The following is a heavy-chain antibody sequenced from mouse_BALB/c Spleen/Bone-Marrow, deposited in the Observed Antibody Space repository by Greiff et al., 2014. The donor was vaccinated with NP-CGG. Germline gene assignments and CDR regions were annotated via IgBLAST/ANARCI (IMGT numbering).Heavy chain of an antibody. CDR1: GFTFTDYY. J-gene: IGHJ1*01. CDR3: ARDFCYRYPYWYFDV. D-gene: IGHD2-14*01. CDR2: IRNKANGYTT. Sequence: EVKLVESGGGLVQPGGSLRLSCATSGFTFTDYYMSWVRQPPGKALEWLGFIRNKANGYTTEYSASVKGRFTISRDNSQSILYLQMNTLRAEDSATYYCARDFCYRYPYWYFDVWGAGTTVTVSS. V-gene: IGHV7-3*02.